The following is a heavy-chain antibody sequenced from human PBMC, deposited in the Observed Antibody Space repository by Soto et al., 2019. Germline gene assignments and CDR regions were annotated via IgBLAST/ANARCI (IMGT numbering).Heavy chain of an antibody. CDR3: ANGPLDF. Sequence: MSWIRQAPGRGLEWVSYIGDSGTKKYYADSVKGRFTISRDNAKNSLFLQMNSLRPEDTAVYYCANGPLDFWGQGTLVTVSS. CDR2: IGDSGTKK. V-gene: IGHV3-11*01. J-gene: IGHJ4*02.